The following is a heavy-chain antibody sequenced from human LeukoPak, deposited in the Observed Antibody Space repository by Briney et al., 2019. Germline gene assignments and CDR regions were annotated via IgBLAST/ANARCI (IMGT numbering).Heavy chain of an antibody. CDR2: MYYSGST. D-gene: IGHD3-22*01. CDR1: GGSISSGDYY. Sequence: SETLSLTCTVSGGSISSGDYYWSWIRQPPGKGLEWIAYMYYSGSTYYNPSLKSRVTMSADTSKNKLSLKLSSVTAADTAVYYCARPYYYDSRIDPWGQGILVTVSS. J-gene: IGHJ5*02. V-gene: IGHV4-30-4*01. CDR3: ARPYYYDSRIDP.